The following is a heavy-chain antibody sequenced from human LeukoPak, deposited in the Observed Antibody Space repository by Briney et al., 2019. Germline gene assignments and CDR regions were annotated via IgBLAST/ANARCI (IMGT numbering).Heavy chain of an antibody. CDR2: INAGNGNT. J-gene: IGHJ5*02. CDR1: GYTFTSYA. CDR3: ARGDDGDYASDWFDP. D-gene: IGHD4-17*01. Sequence: ASVKVSCKASGYTFTSYAMHWVRQAPGQRLEWMGWINAGNGNTKYSQEFQGRVTMTRNTSISTAYMELSSLRSEDTAVYYCARGDDGDYASDWFDPWGQGTLVTVSS. V-gene: IGHV1-3*03.